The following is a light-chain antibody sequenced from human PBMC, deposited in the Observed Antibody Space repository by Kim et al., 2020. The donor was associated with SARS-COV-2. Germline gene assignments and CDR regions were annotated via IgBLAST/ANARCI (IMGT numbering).Light chain of an antibody. V-gene: IGLV2-14*03. CDR3: SSYTSSDTRVF. J-gene: IGLJ2*01. CDR1: TNDIGHYNY. Sequence: QSALTQPASVSGSPGQSITISCTGTTNDIGHYNYVSWYQQHPGQAPKLMIFDVTERPSGVSDRFSGSKSGNTASLTISGLQLDDEADYFCSSYTSSDTRVFFGGGTQLTVL. CDR2: DVT.